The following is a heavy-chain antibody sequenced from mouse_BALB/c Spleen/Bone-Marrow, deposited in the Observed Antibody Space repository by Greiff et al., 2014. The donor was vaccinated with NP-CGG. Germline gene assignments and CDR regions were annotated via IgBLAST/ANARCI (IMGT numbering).Heavy chain of an antibody. J-gene: IGHJ2*01. CDR1: GYAFSVYW. CDR2: IYPGDGDI. Sequence: QVQLQQSGAELVRPGSSVKISCKASGYAFSVYWMNWVKQRPGQGLEWIGQIYPGDGDINYNGKFKGRATLTADKSSNTAYMQLSSLTSEDSAVYFCARGGISVDYWGQGTTLTVSS. CDR3: ARGGISVDY. V-gene: IGHV1-80*01.